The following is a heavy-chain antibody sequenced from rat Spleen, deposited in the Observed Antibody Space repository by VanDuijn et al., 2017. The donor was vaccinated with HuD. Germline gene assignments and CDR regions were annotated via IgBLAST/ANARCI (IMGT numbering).Heavy chain of an antibody. D-gene: IGHD1-12*02. CDR1: GFSLTSYN. CDR3: ARERDDCTYYYYFDY. J-gene: IGHJ2*01. Sequence: QVQLMESGPGLVQPSETLSLTCTVSGFSLTSYNVHWVRQPPGKGLEWMGVMWSGGSTDYNSALKSRLSISRDTSKNQVFLKMNSLQSEDTTTYYCARERDDCTYYYYFDYWGQGVMVTVSS. V-gene: IGHV2-45*01. CDR2: MWSGGST.